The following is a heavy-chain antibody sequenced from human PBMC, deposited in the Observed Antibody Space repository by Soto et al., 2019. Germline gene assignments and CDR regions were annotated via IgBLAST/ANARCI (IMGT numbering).Heavy chain of an antibody. V-gene: IGHV4-30-2*01. J-gene: IGHJ5*02. CDR2: IYHSGST. CDR3: ARGSDYVWGSYRPNWFDP. D-gene: IGHD3-16*02. CDR1: GGSISSGGYS. Sequence: PSETLSLTCAVSGGSISSGGYSWIWIRQPPGKGLEWIGYIYHSGSTYYNPSLKSRVTISVDRSKNQFSLKLSSVTAADTAVYYCARGSDYVWGSYRPNWFDPWGQGTLVTVS.